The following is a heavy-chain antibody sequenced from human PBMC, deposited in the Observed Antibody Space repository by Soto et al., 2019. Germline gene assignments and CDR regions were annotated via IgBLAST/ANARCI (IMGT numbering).Heavy chain of an antibody. V-gene: IGHV3-7*01. Sequence: GGSLRLSCAASGFTFSSYWMSWVRQAPGKWLEWVANIKQDGSEKYYVDSVKGRFTISRDNAKNSLYLQMNSLRAEDTAVYYCARIGYCGGDCYVYGMDVWGQGXTVTVYS. J-gene: IGHJ6*02. CDR3: ARIGYCGGDCYVYGMDV. CDR2: IKQDGSEK. CDR1: GFTFSSYW. D-gene: IGHD2-21*01.